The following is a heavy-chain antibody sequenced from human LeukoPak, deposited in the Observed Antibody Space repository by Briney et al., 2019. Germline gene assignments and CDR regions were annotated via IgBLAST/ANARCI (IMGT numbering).Heavy chain of an antibody. CDR3: ARVYDSSADRFDP. Sequence: GASVKVSCKASGYTFTGYYMHWVRQAPGQGLEWMGWINPNSGGTNYAQKFQGRVTMTRNTSISTAYMELSSLRSEDTAVYYCARVYDSSADRFDPWGQGTLVTVSS. CDR1: GYTFTGYY. V-gene: IGHV1-2*02. J-gene: IGHJ5*02. D-gene: IGHD3-22*01. CDR2: INPNSGGT.